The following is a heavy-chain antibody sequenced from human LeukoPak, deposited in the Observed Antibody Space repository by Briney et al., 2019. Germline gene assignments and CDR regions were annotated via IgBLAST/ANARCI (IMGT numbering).Heavy chain of an antibody. Sequence: GGSLRLSCAASGFTFSSYATSWVRQAPGKGLEWVSGISGSGGRTYYADSVKGRFTISRDNSKNTLYLQMNSLRAEDTAVYYCAKDSSALGGYNSLDYWGQGTLVTVSS. D-gene: IGHD6-13*01. CDR3: AKDSSALGGYNSLDY. J-gene: IGHJ4*02. CDR1: GFTFSSYA. CDR2: ISGSGGRT. V-gene: IGHV3-23*01.